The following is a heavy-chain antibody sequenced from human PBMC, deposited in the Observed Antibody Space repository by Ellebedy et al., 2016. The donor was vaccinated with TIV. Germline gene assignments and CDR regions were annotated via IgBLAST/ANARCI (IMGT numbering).Heavy chain of an antibody. CDR1: GFTFSSHG. J-gene: IGHJ4*02. D-gene: IGHD3-22*01. CDR3: ARGAAYYYDNPDY. V-gene: IGHV3-33*08. CDR2: IWYDGSNK. Sequence: PGGSLRLSCAASGFTFSSHGMHWVRQAPGKGLEWVAVIWYDGSNKYYADSVKGRFTISRDNSKNTLYLQMNSLRAEDTAVYYCARGAAYYYDNPDYWGQGTLVTVSS.